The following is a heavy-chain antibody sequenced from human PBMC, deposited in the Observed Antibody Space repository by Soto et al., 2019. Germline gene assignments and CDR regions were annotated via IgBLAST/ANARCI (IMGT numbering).Heavy chain of an antibody. V-gene: IGHV4-34*01. CDR1: GGSFSGYY. J-gene: IGHJ4*02. CDR2: INHSGST. Sequence: SETLSLTCAVYGGSFSGYYWSWIRQPPGKGLEWIGEINHSGSTNYNPSLKSRVTISVDTSKNQFSLKLSSVTAADTAVYYCARGLHYYYDSSGYPALFDYWGQGTLVTVSS. CDR3: ARGLHYYYDSSGYPALFDY. D-gene: IGHD3-22*01.